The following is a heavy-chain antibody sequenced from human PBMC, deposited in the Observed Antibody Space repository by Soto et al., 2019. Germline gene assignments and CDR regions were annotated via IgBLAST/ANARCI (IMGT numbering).Heavy chain of an antibody. CDR2: ISYDGSNK. D-gene: IGHD2-2*01. J-gene: IGHJ6*02. CDR3: AKGSGKVVVVPADPMDV. CDR1: GFTFSSYG. V-gene: IGHV3-30*18. Sequence: VQLVESGGGVVQPGRSLRLSCAASGFTFSSYGMHWVRQAPGKGLEWVAVISYDGSNKYYADSVKGRFTISRDNSKNTLYLQMNSLRAEDTAVYYCAKGSGKVVVVPADPMDVWGQGTTVTVSS.